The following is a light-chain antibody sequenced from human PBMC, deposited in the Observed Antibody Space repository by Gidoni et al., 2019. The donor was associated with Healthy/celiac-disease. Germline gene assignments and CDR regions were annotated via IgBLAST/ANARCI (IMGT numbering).Light chain of an antibody. CDR1: KLGEKY. Sequence: YELTQPPSVSVSPGQTASITGSGDKLGEKYTCWYQQKTGQSPVLVIYQDSKRPSGIPERFSGSNSGNTATLTISGTQAMDEADYYCQAWDSSTVVFGGGTKLTVL. CDR2: QDS. V-gene: IGLV3-1*01. J-gene: IGLJ2*01. CDR3: QAWDSSTVV.